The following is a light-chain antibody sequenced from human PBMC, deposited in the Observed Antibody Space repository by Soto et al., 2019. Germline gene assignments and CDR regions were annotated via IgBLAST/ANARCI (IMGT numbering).Light chain of an antibody. J-gene: IGKJ5*01. V-gene: IGKV4-1*01. CDR2: WAS. CDR1: QSVLYSSNNENY. CDR3: QQYYSTPRT. Sequence: IVVTQARDSLTMTLGERATINCKSSQSVLYSSNNENYLAWYQQKPGQPPKLLIYWASTRESGVPDRFSGSGSGTDFTLTISSLQAGDVAVYYCQQYYSTPRTFGQGTRLEIK.